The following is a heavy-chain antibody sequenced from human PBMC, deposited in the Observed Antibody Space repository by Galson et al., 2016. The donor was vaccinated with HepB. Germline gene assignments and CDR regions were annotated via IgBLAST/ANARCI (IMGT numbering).Heavy chain of an antibody. D-gene: IGHD3-22*01. CDR2: ISYDGSDT. V-gene: IGHV3-30*18. J-gene: IGHJ4*02. Sequence: SLRLSCAASGFIFSNYGIDWVRQAPGKGLEWVAVISYDGSDTYYADSVKGRFTISRDNSKDTLYLQMNSVRAEDTAVYYCAKGGYFDSRGFPDEWGQGTLVTVSS. CDR3: AKGGYFDSRGFPDE. CDR1: GFIFSNYG.